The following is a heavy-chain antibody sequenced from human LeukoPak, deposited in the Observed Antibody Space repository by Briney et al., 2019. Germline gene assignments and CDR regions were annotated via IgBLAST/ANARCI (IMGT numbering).Heavy chain of an antibody. J-gene: IGHJ4*02. CDR3: ARGEWELYDY. CDR1: GGSISSYY. Sequence: NPSETLSLTCTVSGGSISSYYWSWIRQPPGKGLEWIGHIYYSGSTNYNPSLKSRVTISVDTSKNQFSLKLSSVTAADTAVYYCARGEWELYDYWGQGTLVTVSS. V-gene: IGHV4-59*01. D-gene: IGHD1-26*01. CDR2: IYYSGST.